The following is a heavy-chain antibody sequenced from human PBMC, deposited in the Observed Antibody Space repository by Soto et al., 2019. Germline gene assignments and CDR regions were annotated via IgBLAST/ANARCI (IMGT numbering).Heavy chain of an antibody. CDR1: GFTFNNYA. V-gene: IGHV3-23*01. Sequence: EVQLLESGGGLAQPGGCLRLSCAASGFTFNNYAMSWVRQAPGTGLEWVSTISGPGETTFYADSVNGRFTISRDNSKTTLYLQVNSLRAEDTAVYYCAKDFIPKNGGQDPFDIWGQGTMVTVSS. D-gene: IGHD3-10*01. J-gene: IGHJ3*02. CDR2: ISGPGETT. CDR3: AKDFIPKNGGQDPFDI.